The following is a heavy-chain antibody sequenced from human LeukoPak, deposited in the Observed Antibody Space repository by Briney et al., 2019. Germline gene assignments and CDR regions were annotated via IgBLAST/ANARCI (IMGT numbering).Heavy chain of an antibody. CDR1: GFSFSDAW. J-gene: IGHJ5*02. Sequence: GGSLRLSCATSGFSFSDAWMNWVRQAPGKGLEWVGRIRRNSDGGTIDYAAPVKGRFALSRDDSKNTLYLHMSSLQTEDTAVYYCATDFYDTTWGQGTLVTVSS. CDR3: ATDFYDTT. V-gene: IGHV3-15*07. D-gene: IGHD3-22*01. CDR2: IRRNSDGGTI.